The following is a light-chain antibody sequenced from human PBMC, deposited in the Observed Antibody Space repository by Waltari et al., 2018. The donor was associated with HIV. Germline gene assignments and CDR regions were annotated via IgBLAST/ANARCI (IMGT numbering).Light chain of an antibody. Sequence: QSALAQPASVSGSPGQSITISCAGAVVDSGPEIYVSWYQHHPGRAPRLLIYMLSRRPSGVSDRFSSSSSDMSATLTISGLQSDDEAHYYCSSYSTITSSYVFGTGTKVTVL. CDR3: SSYSTITSSYV. J-gene: IGLJ1*01. CDR1: VVDSGPEIY. CDR2: MLS. V-gene: IGLV2-14*01.